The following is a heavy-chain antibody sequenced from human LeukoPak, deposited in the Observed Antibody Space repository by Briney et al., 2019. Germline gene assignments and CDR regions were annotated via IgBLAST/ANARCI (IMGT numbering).Heavy chain of an antibody. CDR2: IKQDGSEK. Sequence: PGGSLRLSCAASGFTFSSYWMSWVRQAPGKGLEWVANIKQDGSEKYYVDSVKGRFTISRDNAKNSLYLQMNSLRAEDTAVYYCARLKDGRGYYLDYWGQGTLVTVSS. CDR3: ARLKDGRGYYLDY. V-gene: IGHV3-7*01. CDR1: GFTFSSYW. D-gene: IGHD2-15*01. J-gene: IGHJ4*02.